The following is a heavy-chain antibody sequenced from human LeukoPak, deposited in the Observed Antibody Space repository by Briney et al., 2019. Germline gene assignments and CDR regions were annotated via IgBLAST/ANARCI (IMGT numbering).Heavy chain of an antibody. V-gene: IGHV3-23*01. D-gene: IGHD3-22*01. CDR2: ISGSGGST. CDR3: TKLKYSSGYFDY. CDR1: GGSFSGYY. J-gene: IGHJ4*02. Sequence: ETLSLTCAVYGGSFSGYYWSWVRQAPGKGLEWVSAISGSGGSTYYADSVKGRFTISRDNSKNTLYLQMNSLRAEDTAVYYCTKLKYSSGYFDYWGQGTLVTVSS.